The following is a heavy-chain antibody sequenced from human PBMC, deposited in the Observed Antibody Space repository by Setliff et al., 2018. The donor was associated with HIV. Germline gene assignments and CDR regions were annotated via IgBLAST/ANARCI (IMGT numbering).Heavy chain of an antibody. CDR3: ARPAATWDFDY. CDR1: GYTFTTYG. J-gene: IGHJ4*02. Sequence: ASVKVSCKPSGYTFTTYGLSWVRQAPGQGLEWMGWISTYSDEVNYARQFQGRVTMTTDTSTNTVYMELRSLTSDDTAVYYCARPAATWDFDYWGQGTLVTVSS. D-gene: IGHD2-2*01. V-gene: IGHV1-18*01. CDR2: ISTYSDEV.